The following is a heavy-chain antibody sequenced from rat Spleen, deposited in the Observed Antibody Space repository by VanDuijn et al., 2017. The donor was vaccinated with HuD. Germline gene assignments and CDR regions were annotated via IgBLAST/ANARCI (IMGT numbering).Heavy chain of an antibody. Sequence: EVQLQESGPGLVKPSQSLSLTCSVTDYSITSNYWDWIRKFPGNKMEWIGHISYSGSTSYNPSLKSRIPSTRDTSKNQFFLQLNSVTTEDTDTYYCSRSVYGLDFDYWGQGVMVTVSS. D-gene: IGHD1-6*01. J-gene: IGHJ2*01. V-gene: IGHV3-1*01. CDR3: SRSVYGLDFDY. CDR2: ISYSGST. CDR1: DYSITSNY.